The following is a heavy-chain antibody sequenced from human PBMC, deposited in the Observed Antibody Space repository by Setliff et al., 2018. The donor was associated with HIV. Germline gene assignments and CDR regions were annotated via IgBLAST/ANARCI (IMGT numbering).Heavy chain of an antibody. CDR1: GGSISSYC. CDR3: ARGLSFYDPGGFDY. V-gene: IGHV4-4*09. CDR2: IYTSGST. D-gene: IGHD3-22*01. J-gene: IGHJ4*02. Sequence: SETLSLTCTVSGGSISSYCWSWIRQPPGKGLEWIGYIYTSGSTNYNPSLKSRVTISVDTSKNQFSLKLSSVTAADTAVYYCARGLSFYDPGGFDYWGQGTLVTAPQ.